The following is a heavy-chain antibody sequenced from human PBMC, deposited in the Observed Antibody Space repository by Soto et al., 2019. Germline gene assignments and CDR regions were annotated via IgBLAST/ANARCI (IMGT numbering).Heavy chain of an antibody. V-gene: IGHV4-39*01. D-gene: IGHD3-10*01. CDR3: ARHNDYGDHDF. Sequence: QLQLQESGPGLVRPSETLSLSCTVSGGSISSNTYYWGWIRQPPGRGLEWIGSNFYSGNTYNNSSLKSRVSISVDTSKNQLSLKLSSVTAADTAIYCGARHNDYGDHDFWGQGTLVTVSS. CDR1: GGSISSNTYY. J-gene: IGHJ4*02. CDR2: NFYSGNT.